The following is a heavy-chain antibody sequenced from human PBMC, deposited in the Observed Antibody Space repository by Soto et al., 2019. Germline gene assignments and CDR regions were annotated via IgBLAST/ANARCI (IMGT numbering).Heavy chain of an antibody. D-gene: IGHD3-22*01. CDR1: CDSINNNDYY. Sequence: QLNESGPGVVKPSETLSLTCTVSCDSINNNDYYWNWIRQTPGKVLEWIGYVYYSGSTYYIPSIKSRLSMSVDTSKNQFSLKLSSVTAADTAIYYCARMSYYDDKWYFDLWGRGTLVTVSS. CDR2: VYYSGST. CDR3: ARMSYYDDKWYFDL. J-gene: IGHJ2*01. V-gene: IGHV4-30-4*01.